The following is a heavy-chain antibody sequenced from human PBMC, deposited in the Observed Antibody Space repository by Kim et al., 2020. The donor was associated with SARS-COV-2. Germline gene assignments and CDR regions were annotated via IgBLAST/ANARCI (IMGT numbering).Heavy chain of an antibody. V-gene: IGHV1-2*06. CDR2: INPNSGGT. CDR3: ARAAWGSGRGGYYMDV. CDR1: GYTFTGYY. D-gene: IGHD6-19*01. Sequence: ASVKVSCKASGYTFTGYYMHWVRQAPGQGLEWMGRINPNSGGTNYAQKFQGRVTMTRDTSISTAYMELSRLRTDDTAEYYCARAAWGSGRGGYYMDVWGKGTTVTVSS. J-gene: IGHJ6*03.